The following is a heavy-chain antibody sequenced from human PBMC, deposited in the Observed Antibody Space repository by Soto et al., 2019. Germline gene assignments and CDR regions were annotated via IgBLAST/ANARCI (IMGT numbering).Heavy chain of an antibody. Sequence: EVQLVESGEGLVKPGGALRLSCAASGITFTYAWMNWVRQAPGKGLEWVGRVRSKTDGGTTDYAAPVKGRFTISRDDSKDTLYLQMSSLKTEDTAVYYCVTGKGYWGQGTLVTVSS. CDR1: GITFTYAW. CDR2: VRSKTDGGTT. V-gene: IGHV3-15*07. CDR3: VTGKGY. J-gene: IGHJ4*02.